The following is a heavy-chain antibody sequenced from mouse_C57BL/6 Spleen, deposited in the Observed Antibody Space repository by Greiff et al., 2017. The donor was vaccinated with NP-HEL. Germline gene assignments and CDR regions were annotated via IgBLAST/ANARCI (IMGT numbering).Heavy chain of an antibody. CDR2: INPGSGGT. CDR1: GYAFTNYL. Sequence: VQLVESGAELVRPGTSVKVSCKASGYAFTNYLIEWVKQRPGQGLEWIGVINPGSGGTNYNEKFKGKATLTADKSSSTAYMQLSSLTSEDSAVYFCARAVVASYYFDYWGQGTTLTVSS. V-gene: IGHV1-54*01. J-gene: IGHJ2*01. D-gene: IGHD1-1*01. CDR3: ARAVVASYYFDY.